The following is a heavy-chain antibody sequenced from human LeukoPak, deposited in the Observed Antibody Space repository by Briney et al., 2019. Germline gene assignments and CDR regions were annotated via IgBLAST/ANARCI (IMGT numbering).Heavy chain of an antibody. J-gene: IGHJ3*02. CDR2: IYHSGST. D-gene: IGHD3-3*01. CDR1: GYSISSGYY. CDR3: ARWDSGEWFHDAFDI. V-gene: IGHV4-38-2*01. Sequence: SETLSLTCGVSGYSISSGYYWGWIRQPPGKELEWIGSIYHSGSTYYHPSLKSRVTISVDTSKNQFSLKLRSVTAADTALYYCARWDSGEWFHDAFDIWGQGTRVTVSS.